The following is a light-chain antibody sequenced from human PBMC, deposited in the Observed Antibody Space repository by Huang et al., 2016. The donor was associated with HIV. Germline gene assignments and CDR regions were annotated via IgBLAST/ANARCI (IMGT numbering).Light chain of an antibody. CDR1: QDISNY. J-gene: IGKJ1*01. CDR2: AAS. V-gene: IGKV1-17*03. Sequence: DIQLTQSPSAMSASVGDRVSITCRASQDISNYLAWFQQKPGGAPKRLIYAASSLQSGGPSRFSASGSGTKFTLKISGLQPEDFATYYCLQHHGYPRTFGQGTKVEIK. CDR3: LQHHGYPRT.